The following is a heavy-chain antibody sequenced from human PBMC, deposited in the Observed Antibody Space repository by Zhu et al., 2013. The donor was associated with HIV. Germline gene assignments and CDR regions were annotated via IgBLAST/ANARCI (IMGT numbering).Heavy chain of an antibody. CDR3: ARARARVVVVPAAILGY. J-gene: IGHJ4*02. D-gene: IGHD2-2*02. V-gene: IGHV1-2*02. CDR2: INPNSGGT. CDR1: GYTFTGYY. Sequence: QVQLVQSGAEVKKPGASVKVSCKASGYTFTGYYMHWVRQAPGQGLEWMGWINPNSGGTNYAQKFQGRVTMTRDTSISTAYMELSRLRSDDTAVYYCARARARVVVVPAAILGYWGQGTLGHRLL.